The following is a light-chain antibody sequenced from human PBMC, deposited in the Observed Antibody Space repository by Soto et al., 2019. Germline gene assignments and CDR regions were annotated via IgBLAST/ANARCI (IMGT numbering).Light chain of an antibody. Sequence: QSVLTQPASVSGSPGQSITISCSGTSSNIGGYNVVSWYQQHPGKAPKVTVYEGIKRPSGVSDRFSGSTSGSTASLTISGLQAEDEAEYYCCSYVGATTYVFGSGTKGTVL. CDR3: CSYVGATTYV. CDR2: EGI. V-gene: IGLV2-23*01. J-gene: IGLJ1*01. CDR1: SSNIGGYNV.